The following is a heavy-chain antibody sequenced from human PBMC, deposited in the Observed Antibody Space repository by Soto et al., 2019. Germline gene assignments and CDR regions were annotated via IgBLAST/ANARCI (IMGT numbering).Heavy chain of an antibody. CDR2: IKPDGSQK. CDR3: AGWADDSNY. V-gene: IGHV3-7*01. CDR1: GFTFSTYW. Sequence: EVQLVESGGGLVQPGGSLRLACAVSGFTFSTYWMNWVRQSPGKGLELVANIKPDGSQKTYVDSVKGRFTISRDNAKKSVYLQMTSLRVEDSAVYYCAGWADDSNYWGQGTLVTVSS. D-gene: IGHD2-15*01. J-gene: IGHJ4*02.